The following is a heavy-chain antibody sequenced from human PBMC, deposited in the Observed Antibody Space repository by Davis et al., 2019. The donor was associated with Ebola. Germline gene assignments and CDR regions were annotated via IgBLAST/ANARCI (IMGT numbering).Heavy chain of an antibody. CDR1: GFTFSSYA. D-gene: IGHD3-3*01. V-gene: IGHV3-23*01. CDR3: AKDNMGPAIRFLEWLPTGYFDY. CDR2: ISGSGGST. J-gene: IGHJ4*02. Sequence: PGGSLRLSCAASGFTFSSYAMSWVRQAPGKGLEWVSAISGSGGSTYYADSVKGRFTISRDNSKNTLYLQMNSLRAEDTAVYYCAKDNMGPAIRFLEWLPTGYFDYWGQGTLVTVSS.